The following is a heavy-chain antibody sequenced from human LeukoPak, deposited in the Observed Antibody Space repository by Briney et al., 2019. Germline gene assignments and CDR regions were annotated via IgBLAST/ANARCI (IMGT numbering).Heavy chain of an antibody. Sequence: PSETLSLTCTVSGGSISSSSHYWGWIRQPPGKGLEWIGSIYYSGITYYNPSLRSRVTISVDTSKNQFSLKLSSVTAADTAVYYCAREYYYGSGRGNWLDPWGQGTLVTVSS. D-gene: IGHD3-10*01. J-gene: IGHJ5*02. V-gene: IGHV4-39*07. CDR2: IYYSGIT. CDR3: AREYYYGSGRGNWLDP. CDR1: GGSISSSSHY.